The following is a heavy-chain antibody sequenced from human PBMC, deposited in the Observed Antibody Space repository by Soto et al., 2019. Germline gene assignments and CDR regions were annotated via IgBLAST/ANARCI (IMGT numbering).Heavy chain of an antibody. D-gene: IGHD3-10*01. CDR2: IDGSGGIP. J-gene: IGHJ5*02. Sequence: QLLQSGGGLVQPGGSLTLSCAASGFTFGTTDMSWVRQGPGEGLEWVSTIDGSGGIPYYADSVKGRFPISRDNSRNTVYLQMNSLRGDDTALYYCVKNSGWFNTWGQGAVVTVSS. CDR3: VKNSGWFNT. CDR1: GFTFGTTD. V-gene: IGHV3-23*01.